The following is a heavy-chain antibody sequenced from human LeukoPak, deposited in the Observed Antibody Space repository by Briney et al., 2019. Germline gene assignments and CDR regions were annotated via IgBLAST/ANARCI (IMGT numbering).Heavy chain of an antibody. Sequence: SETLSLTCTVSGGSISSYYWSWIRQPPGKGLEWIGSIYYSGSTYYNPSLKSRVTISVDASKNQFSLKLSSVTAADTAVYYCARGFGSGYWGPYAFDIWGQGTMVTVSS. D-gene: IGHD3-22*01. CDR2: IYYSGST. V-gene: IGHV4-39*07. CDR3: ARGFGSGYWGPYAFDI. J-gene: IGHJ3*02. CDR1: GGSISSYY.